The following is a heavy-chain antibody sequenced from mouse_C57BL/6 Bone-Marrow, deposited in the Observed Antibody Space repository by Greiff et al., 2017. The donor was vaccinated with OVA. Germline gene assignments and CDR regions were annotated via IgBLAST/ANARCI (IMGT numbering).Heavy chain of an antibody. Sequence: QVQLQQSGAELARPGASVKMSCKASGYTFTSYTMHWVKQRPGQGLEWIGYINPSGGYTKYNQKFKDKATLTADKSSSTAYMQLSSLTSADSAGEYCARRDFGYGSSWCFDVWGTGTTVTVS. CDR2: INPSGGYT. V-gene: IGHV1-4*01. D-gene: IGHD1-1*01. CDR1: GYTFTSYT. J-gene: IGHJ1*03. CDR3: ARRDFGYGSSWCFDV.